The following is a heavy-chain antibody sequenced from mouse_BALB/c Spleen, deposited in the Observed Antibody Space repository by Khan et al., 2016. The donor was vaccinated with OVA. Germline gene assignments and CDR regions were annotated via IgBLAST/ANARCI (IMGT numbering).Heavy chain of an antibody. J-gene: IGHJ3*01. CDR1: GFTFSSYS. V-gene: IGHV5-6*01. D-gene: IGHD4-1*01. CDR3: AIHLTGSFAY. Sequence: VQLKESGGDLVRPGGSLQLSCTASGFTFSSYSMSWVRQTPDKRLEWVATISSDGDYTYYPDNVKGRFTISRDNARNTLYMQMSSLKSEDTASYYCAIHLTGSFAYWGQGTLVTVSA. CDR2: ISSDGDYT.